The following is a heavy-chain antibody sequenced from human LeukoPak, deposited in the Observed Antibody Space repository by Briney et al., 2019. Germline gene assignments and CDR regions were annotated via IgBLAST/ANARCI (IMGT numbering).Heavy chain of an antibody. V-gene: IGHV4-4*02. D-gene: IGHD4-17*01. CDR1: GGSISSSNW. CDR3: ARFSSNDYGDYGRFDP. J-gene: IGHJ5*02. Sequence: SETLSLTCAVSGGSISSSNWWRWVRQPPGKGLEWIGEIYHSGSTNYNPSLKSRVTISVDKTKDQFSLKLSSVTAADTAVYYCARFSSNDYGDYGRFDPWGQGTLVTVAS. CDR2: IYHSGST.